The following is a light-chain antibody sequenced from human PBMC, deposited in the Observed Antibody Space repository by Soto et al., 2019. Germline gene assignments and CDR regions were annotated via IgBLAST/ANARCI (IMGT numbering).Light chain of an antibody. J-gene: IGKJ1*01. CDR2: GTS. CDR1: QSVGSSY. CDR3: QQYGSSPRT. Sequence: EIVLTRSPGTLSLSPGERATLSCRASQSVGSSYLAWYQQKPGQAPRLLMFGTSNRATGIPDRFSGSGSGTDFTLTINSLEPEDFAVYYCQQYGSSPRTFGQGTKVDIK. V-gene: IGKV3-20*01.